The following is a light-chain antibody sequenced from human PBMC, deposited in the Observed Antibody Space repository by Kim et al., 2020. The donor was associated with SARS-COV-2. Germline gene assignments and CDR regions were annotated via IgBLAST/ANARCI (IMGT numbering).Light chain of an antibody. V-gene: IGKV3-20*01. Sequence: SLSPEERATLSCRASQSVSSGYLAWYQQKPGQAPRLLIYGASSRATGIPDRFSGSGSGTDFTLTISRLEPEDFAVYYCQQYGSSPGFGQGTKLEI. J-gene: IGKJ2*01. CDR1: QSVSSGY. CDR3: QQYGSSPG. CDR2: GAS.